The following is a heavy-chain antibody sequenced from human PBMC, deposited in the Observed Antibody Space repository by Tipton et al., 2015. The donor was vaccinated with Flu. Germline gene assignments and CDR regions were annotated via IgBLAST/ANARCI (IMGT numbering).Heavy chain of an antibody. D-gene: IGHD6-19*01. CDR3: TRVAVAGDFFDY. J-gene: IGHJ4*02. V-gene: IGHV3-73*01. Sequence: SLRLSCTTSGFSFSGSALHWVRQAPGKGLEWVGRVGTKPNTDATAYAASVKGRFTISRDDLKSTASLQMNSLKTEDTAVYYCTRVAVAGDFFDYWGQGTLVPVSS. CDR2: VGTKPNTDAT. CDR1: GFSFSGSA.